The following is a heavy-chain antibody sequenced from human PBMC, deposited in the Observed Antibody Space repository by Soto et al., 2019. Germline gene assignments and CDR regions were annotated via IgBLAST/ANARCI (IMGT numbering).Heavy chain of an antibody. CDR2: ISGSGSSI. CDR3: ARGFSFMAGTFGDY. CDR1: GFTFNHFG. V-gene: IGHV3-48*02. Sequence: EVQLVESGGGLVQPGGSLRLSCAASGFTFNHFGFNWVRQAPGKGLEWVSYISGSGSSIYYADSVRGRFTISRDNAKSSLYLQMSGLRDDETVVYCWARGFSFMAGTFGDYWGQGTLVTVSS. D-gene: IGHD6-19*01. J-gene: IGHJ4*02.